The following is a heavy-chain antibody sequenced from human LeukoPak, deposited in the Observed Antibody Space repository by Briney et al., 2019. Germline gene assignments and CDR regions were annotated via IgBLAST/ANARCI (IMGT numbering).Heavy chain of an antibody. CDR1: GFIVSSNY. Sequence: GALRLSCAASGFIVSSNYMSWVRQAPGRGLEWVSIIYAGGTIYYADSVKGRFIISRDNSKNTLYLQMNSLRVEDTAVYYCARAPGIRNAFDIWGQGTMVTVSS. CDR3: ARAPGIRNAFDI. D-gene: IGHD2-15*01. V-gene: IGHV3-53*01. CDR2: IYAGGTI. J-gene: IGHJ3*02.